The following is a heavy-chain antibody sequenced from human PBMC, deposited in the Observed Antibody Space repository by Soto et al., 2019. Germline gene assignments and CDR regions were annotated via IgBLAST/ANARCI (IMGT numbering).Heavy chain of an antibody. CDR2: IIPIFGTA. CDR1: GGTFSSYA. D-gene: IGHD6-6*01. Sequence: QVQLVQSGAEVMKPGSSVKVSCKASGGTFSSYAISWVRQAPGQGLEWMGGIIPIFGTANYAQKFQGRVTISADESTSTAYMELSSRRSEDTAVYYCARVEYSSSPYYYYYGMDVWGQGTTVTVSS. V-gene: IGHV1-69*01. J-gene: IGHJ6*02. CDR3: ARVEYSSSPYYYYYGMDV.